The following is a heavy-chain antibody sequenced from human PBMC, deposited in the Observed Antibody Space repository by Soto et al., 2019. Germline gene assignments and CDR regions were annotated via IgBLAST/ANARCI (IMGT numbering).Heavy chain of an antibody. V-gene: IGHV3-23*01. CDR1: GFTFSSYA. CDR3: VRTSLVVAVATREDF. D-gene: IGHD2-15*01. CDR2: ISGSGGST. J-gene: IGHJ4*02. Sequence: GGSLRLSCAASGFTFSSYAMSWVRQAPGKGLEWVSAISGSGGSTYYADSVKGRFTISRDNAKNTVYLQMNSLTAEDTAVYYCVRTSLVVAVATREDFWGQGTLVTVSS.